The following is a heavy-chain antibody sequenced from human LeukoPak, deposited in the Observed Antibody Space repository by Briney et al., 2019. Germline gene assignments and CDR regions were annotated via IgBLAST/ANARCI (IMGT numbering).Heavy chain of an antibody. J-gene: IGHJ5*02. Sequence: PGGSLRLSCAASGFTFSSYAMSWVRQAPGKGLEWVSAISGSGGSTYYADSVKGRFTISRDNSQNTLYLQMNSLKAEDTAVYYCASPEGRSSSSWFDPWGQGTLVTVSS. CDR3: ASPEGRSSSSWFDP. D-gene: IGHD6-6*01. V-gene: IGHV3-23*01. CDR2: ISGSGGST. CDR1: GFTFSSYA.